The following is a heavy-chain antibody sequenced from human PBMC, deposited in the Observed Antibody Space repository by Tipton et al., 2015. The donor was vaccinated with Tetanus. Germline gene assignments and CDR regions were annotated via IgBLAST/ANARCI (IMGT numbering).Heavy chain of an antibody. V-gene: IGHV3-33*01. D-gene: IGHD2-15*01. CDR2: SWYDGTDT. CDR3: AGEADCSGGSCFSGGVDN. Sequence: SLRLSCAASGFIFSSYGIHWVRQAPGKGLEWVAASWYDGTDTYYADSVKGRFTISRDNSKNTLYLQMNSLRAEDTAVYYCAGEADCSGGSCFSGGVDNWGQGTQVTVSS. J-gene: IGHJ4*02. CDR1: GFIFSSYG.